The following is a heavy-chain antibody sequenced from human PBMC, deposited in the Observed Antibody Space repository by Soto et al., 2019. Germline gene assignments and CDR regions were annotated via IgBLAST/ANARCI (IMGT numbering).Heavy chain of an antibody. Sequence: SVKVSCKASGGTFSNHAISWVRQAPGQGLEWVGGIIPMFPTADYAQRFQGRVTITADDSTTTVYMELSGMRSEDTAMYYCARDDATYCGGDCYRYFYYGMDVWGQGTTVTVSS. CDR3: ARDDATYCGGDCYRYFYYGMDV. CDR2: IIPMFPTA. J-gene: IGHJ6*02. V-gene: IGHV1-69*13. D-gene: IGHD2-21*02. CDR1: GGTFSNHA.